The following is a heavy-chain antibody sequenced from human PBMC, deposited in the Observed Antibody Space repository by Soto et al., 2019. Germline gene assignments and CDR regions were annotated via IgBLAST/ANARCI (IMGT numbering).Heavy chain of an antibody. CDR3: ARSQGSSTCLEIYYYYYYGMDV. CDR1: GGSFGSYA. V-gene: IGHV1-69*01. CDR2: IIPIPGTA. Sequence: QVQLVQSGAEVKKPGSSVKVSCKASGGSFGSYAISWERQAPGQGLERLGRIIPIPGTANYAQKFQGRVTIAADESTSTAYMELSSLRSEDTAVYYCARSQGSSTCLEIYYYYYYGMDVWGQGTTVTVSS. J-gene: IGHJ6*02. D-gene: IGHD2-2*01.